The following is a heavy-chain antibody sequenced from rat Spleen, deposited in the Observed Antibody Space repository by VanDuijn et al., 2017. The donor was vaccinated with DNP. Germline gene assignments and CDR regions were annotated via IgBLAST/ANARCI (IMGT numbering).Heavy chain of an antibody. CDR3: ATRGEGLVH. V-gene: IGHV4-2*01. CDR1: GFNFNDYW. CDR2: INKVSSTI. Sequence: EVKLVESGGGLVQPGRSLKLSCAASGFNFNDYWMAWVRQAPGKGLEWIGEINKVSSTINYTPSLKDKFTISRDNAQSTLYLQMDSLRSEDTATYYCATRGEGLVHWGQGVMVTVSS. J-gene: IGHJ2*01. D-gene: IGHD1-11*01.